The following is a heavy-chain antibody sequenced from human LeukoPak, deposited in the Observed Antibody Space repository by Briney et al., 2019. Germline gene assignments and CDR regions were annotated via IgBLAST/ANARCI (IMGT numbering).Heavy chain of an antibody. J-gene: IGHJ4*02. CDR3: VSRSRIWSGYQDTLYSFDS. Sequence: SETLSLTCTVSGYSISSYYWSWIRQPPGKRLEWIGHIYYCGGTNYNPSLKRRSTISVDTSKNQFSLTLSSVTAADTAVYSCVSRSRIWSGYQDTLYSFDSWGQGTMVTVSS. CDR2: IYYCGGT. D-gene: IGHD3-3*01. CDR1: GYSISSYY. V-gene: IGHV4-59*01.